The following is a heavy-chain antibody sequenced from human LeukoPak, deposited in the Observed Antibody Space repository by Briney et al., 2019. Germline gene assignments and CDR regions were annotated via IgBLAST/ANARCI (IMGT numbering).Heavy chain of an antibody. CDR1: GGTFSSYA. D-gene: IGHD3-3*01. Sequence: SVKVSCTASGGTFSSYAISWVRQAPGQGLEWMGGIIPIFGTANYAQKFQGRVTITADESTSTAYMELSSLRSEDTAVYYCATGVWALRFLEWSPGYDAFDIWGQGTMVTVSS. J-gene: IGHJ3*02. V-gene: IGHV1-69*13. CDR3: ATGVWALRFLEWSPGYDAFDI. CDR2: IIPIFGTA.